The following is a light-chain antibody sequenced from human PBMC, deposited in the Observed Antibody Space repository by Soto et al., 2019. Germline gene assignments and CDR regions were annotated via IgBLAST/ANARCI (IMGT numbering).Light chain of an antibody. CDR3: QQRSNWPRGT. CDR1: QSVSSY. J-gene: IGKJ1*01. CDR2: DAS. V-gene: IGKV3-11*01. Sequence: IVFTQSPSTLSLSPGERATLSCRASQSVSSYLAWYQQKPGQAPRLLIYDASNRATGIPARFSGSGSGTDFTLTISSLEPEDFAVYYCQQRSNWPRGTFGQGTKVDIK.